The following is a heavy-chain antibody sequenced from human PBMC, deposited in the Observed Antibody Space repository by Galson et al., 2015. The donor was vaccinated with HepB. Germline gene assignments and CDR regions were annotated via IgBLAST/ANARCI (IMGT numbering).Heavy chain of an antibody. CDR1: GFIFANYS. CDR2: ISSDETDK. J-gene: IGHJ2*01. D-gene: IGHD1-1*01. V-gene: IGHV3-30*03. CDR3: ARDRLRIDTTLIPSLLFDL. Sequence: SLRLSCAASGFIFANYSMNWIRQAPGKGLEWMTFISSDETDKYYAASVRGRFTVSRDNSKNTLFLQMNNLRPEDTAIYYCARDRLRIDTTLIPSLLFDLWGRGPLGSVAS.